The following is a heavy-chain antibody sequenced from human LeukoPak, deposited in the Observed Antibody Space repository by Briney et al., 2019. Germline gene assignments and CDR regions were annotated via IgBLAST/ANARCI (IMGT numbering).Heavy chain of an antibody. Sequence: PGGSLRLSCAASGFTFSSYAMSWVREAPGKGLEWVSAISGSGGSTYYADPVKGRFTICRDNSKNTLYLQMNSLRAEDTAVYYCAKYPATYSSGWFLDYWGQGTLVTVSS. J-gene: IGHJ4*02. CDR3: AKYPATYSSGWFLDY. CDR2: ISGSGGST. V-gene: IGHV3-23*01. CDR1: GFTFSSYA. D-gene: IGHD6-19*01.